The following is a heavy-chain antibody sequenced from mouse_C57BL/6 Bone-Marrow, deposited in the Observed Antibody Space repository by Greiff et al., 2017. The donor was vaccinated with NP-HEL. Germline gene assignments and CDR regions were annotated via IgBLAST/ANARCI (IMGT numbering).Heavy chain of an antibody. D-gene: IGHD1-1*01. J-gene: IGHJ1*03. CDR2: IDPENGDT. V-gene: IGHV14-4*01. Sequence: VHVKQSGAELVRPGASVKLSCTASGFNIKDDYMHWVKHRPEQGLEWIGWIDPENGDTEYASKFQGKATITADTSSNTAYLQLSSLTSEDTAVYYCTGITTVVPWYFDVWGTGTTVTVAS. CDR3: TGITTVVPWYFDV. CDR1: GFNIKDDY.